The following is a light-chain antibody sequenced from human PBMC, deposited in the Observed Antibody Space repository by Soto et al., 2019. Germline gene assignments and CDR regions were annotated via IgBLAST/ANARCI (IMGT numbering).Light chain of an antibody. J-gene: IGKJ2*01. V-gene: IGKV1-33*01. CDR2: DAS. CDR1: QDISNY. Sequence: DIQMTQSPSSLSASVGDRVTITCQASQDISNYLNWYQQRPGKAPKLLIYDASNLETGVPSRFSGSGSGTDFTFTISSLQPEDITTYYCQQYDNLPMYTFGQGTKADIK. CDR3: QQYDNLPMYT.